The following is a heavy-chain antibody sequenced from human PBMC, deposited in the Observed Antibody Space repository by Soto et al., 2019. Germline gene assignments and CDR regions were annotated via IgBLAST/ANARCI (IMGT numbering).Heavy chain of an antibody. Sequence: QVQLVQSGAEVKKPGSSVKVSCKASGGTFSSYTISWVRQAPGQGLEWMGRIIPILGIANYAQKFQGRVTITADKSTSTAYTDLSSLRSEDTAVYACARDLRDYGDYKKSGWFDPSGQGSLVTVSA. J-gene: IGHJ5*02. CDR1: GGTFSSYT. D-gene: IGHD4-17*01. CDR2: IIPILGIA. CDR3: ARDLRDYGDYKKSGWFDP. V-gene: IGHV1-69*08.